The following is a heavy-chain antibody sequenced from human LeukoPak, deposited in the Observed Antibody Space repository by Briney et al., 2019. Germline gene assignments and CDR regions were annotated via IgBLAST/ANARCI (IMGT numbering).Heavy chain of an antibody. J-gene: IGHJ4*02. D-gene: IGHD5-18*01. V-gene: IGHV1-46*01. CDR1: VYTFTSYY. CDR2: INPSGGST. Sequence: ASVKVSCKASVYTFTSYYMHWVRQAPEQGLEWMGIINPSGGSTSYAQKFQGRVTMTRDMSTSTVYMELSSLRSEDTAVYYCARGDTAMVFPFDYWGQGTLVTVSS. CDR3: ARGDTAMVFPFDY.